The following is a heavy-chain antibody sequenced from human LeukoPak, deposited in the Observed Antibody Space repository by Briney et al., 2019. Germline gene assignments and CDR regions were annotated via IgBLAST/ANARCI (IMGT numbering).Heavy chain of an antibody. J-gene: IGHJ4*02. CDR1: GFTFSSYA. CDR2: ISGSAGRT. V-gene: IGHV3-23*01. D-gene: IGHD5-12*01. Sequence: PGGSLRLSCAASGFTFSSYAMTWVRQAPGKGLEWVSAISGSAGRTYYADSVKGRFTISRDNSKNTLYLQMNSLRAEDTAVYYCAKDQGYSGYDQLDYWGQGTLVTVSS. CDR3: AKDQGYSGYDQLDY.